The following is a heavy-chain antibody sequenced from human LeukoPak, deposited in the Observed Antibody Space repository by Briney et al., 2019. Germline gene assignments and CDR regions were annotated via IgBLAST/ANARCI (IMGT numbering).Heavy chain of an antibody. D-gene: IGHD3-3*01. Sequence: GGSLRLSCVDSGFTFTIHTMNWVRQAPGKGLEWVSSMSSGSRYIYYADSVRGRFTISRDNAKNSLYLLMNSLRAEDTAVYYCAKDRPTGASRLFVVQWGQGTLVTISS. CDR1: GFTFTIHT. CDR2: MSSGSRYI. CDR3: AKDRPTGASRLFVVQ. V-gene: IGHV3-21*01. J-gene: IGHJ4*02.